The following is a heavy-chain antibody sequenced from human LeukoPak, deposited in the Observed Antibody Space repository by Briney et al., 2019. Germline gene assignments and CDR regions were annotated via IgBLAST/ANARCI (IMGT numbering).Heavy chain of an antibody. CDR3: AKGPYGLGIYYGMTS. V-gene: IGHV3-53*01. D-gene: IGHD3-10*01. Sequence: GGSLRLSCAASGFTVSSNYMSWVRQAPGKGLEWVSVIYSGGSTYYADSVKGRFTVSRDNSENTLYLQMNSLRAEDTAVYYCAKGPYGLGIYYGMTSGAKGPRSP. CDR2: IYSGGST. CDR1: GFTVSSNY. J-gene: IGHJ6*02.